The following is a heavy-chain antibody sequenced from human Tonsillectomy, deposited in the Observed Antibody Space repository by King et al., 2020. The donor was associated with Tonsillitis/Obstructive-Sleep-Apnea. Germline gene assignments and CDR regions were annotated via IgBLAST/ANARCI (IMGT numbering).Heavy chain of an antibody. Sequence: VQLQESGPGLVKPSDTLSLTCAVSGYSISSSNWWGWIRQPPGKRLGWIGDFYYIGSTYYNPSLKSRVTMSVATAKNQFSLTLSSVTAVDTAVYYCARKGDGAFDIWGQGTMVTVSS. CDR3: ARKGDGAFDI. D-gene: IGHD5-24*01. CDR2: FYYIGST. CDR1: GYSISSSNW. V-gene: IGHV4-28*01. J-gene: IGHJ3*02.